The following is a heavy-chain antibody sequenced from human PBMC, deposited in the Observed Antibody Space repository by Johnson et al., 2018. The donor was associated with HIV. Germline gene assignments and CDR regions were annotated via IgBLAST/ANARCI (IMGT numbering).Heavy chain of an antibody. V-gene: IGHV3-64*01. D-gene: IGHD3-16*01. Sequence: VQLVESRGVLVQPGGSLRLSCAASGFTFSSYAMHWVRQAPGKGLEYVSAISSNGGSTYYANSVKGRFTISRDNSKNTLYLQMGSLRAEGMAVYYCASVGRGPMGVAFDIWGQGTMVAVSS. CDR2: ISSNGGST. J-gene: IGHJ3*02. CDR1: GFTFSSYA. CDR3: ASVGRGPMGVAFDI.